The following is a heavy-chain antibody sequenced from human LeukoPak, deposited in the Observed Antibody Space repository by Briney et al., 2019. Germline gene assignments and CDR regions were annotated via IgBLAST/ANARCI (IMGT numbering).Heavy chain of an antibody. CDR1: GGSISSGDYY. CDR2: IYYSGST. Sequence: ASETLSLTCTVSGGSISSGDYYWSWIRQPPGKGLEWIGYIYYSGSTYYNPSLKSRVTISVDTSKNLFSLKLSSVTAADTAVYYCARYRGEPTTFDYWGQGTLVTVSS. CDR3: ARYRGEPTTFDY. J-gene: IGHJ4*02. D-gene: IGHD4-17*01. V-gene: IGHV4-30-4*01.